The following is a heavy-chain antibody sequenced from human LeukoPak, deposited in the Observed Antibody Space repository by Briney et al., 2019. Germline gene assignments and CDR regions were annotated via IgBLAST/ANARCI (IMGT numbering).Heavy chain of an antibody. CDR3: ATGYGRTCYFDY. D-gene: IGHD5-18*01. V-gene: IGHV1-69*04. CDR2: IIPILGIA. CDR1: GGTFSSYA. Sequence: GASVKVSCKASGGTFSSYAISWVRQAPGQGLEWMGRIIPILGIANYAQKFQGRVTITADKSTSTAYMELSSLRSEDTAVYYCATGYGRTCYFDYWGQGTLVTVSS. J-gene: IGHJ4*02.